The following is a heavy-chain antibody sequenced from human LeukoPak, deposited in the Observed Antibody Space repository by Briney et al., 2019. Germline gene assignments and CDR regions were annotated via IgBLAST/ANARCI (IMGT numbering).Heavy chain of an antibody. CDR2: IRYDGSNK. J-gene: IGHJ4*02. Sequence: GGSLRLSCAASGFTFSSYGMHWVRQAPGKGLEWVAFIRYDGSNKYYADSVKGRFTISRDNSKNTLYLQMNSLGAEDTAVYYCAKDHTVRGVPLVYWGQGTLVTVSS. V-gene: IGHV3-30*02. CDR3: AKDHTVRGVPLVY. D-gene: IGHD3-10*01. CDR1: GFTFSSYG.